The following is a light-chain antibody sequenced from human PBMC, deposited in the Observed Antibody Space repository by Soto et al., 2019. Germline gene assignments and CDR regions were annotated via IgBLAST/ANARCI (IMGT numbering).Light chain of an antibody. CDR1: QGIRNY. CDR3: QKYNSAPKT. V-gene: IGKV1-27*01. CDR2: GAS. J-gene: IGKJ1*01. Sequence: DIQMTQSPSSLSASVGDRVTITCRASQGIRNYLAWYQQKPGKVPKLLIYGASTLQSGVPPRFSGSGSGTDFTLTISSLQPEDVATYYCQKYNSAPKTFGQGTKVQIK.